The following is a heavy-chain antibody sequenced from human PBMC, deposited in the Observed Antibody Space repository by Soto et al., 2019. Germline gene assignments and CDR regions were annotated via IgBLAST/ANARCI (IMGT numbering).Heavy chain of an antibody. D-gene: IGHD6-13*01. CDR1: GGSISSSSYY. V-gene: IGHV4-39*01. CDR3: ARLDRQQLGCDY. CDR2: IYYSGST. J-gene: IGHJ4*02. Sequence: QLQLQESGPGLVKPSETLSLTCTVSGGSISSSSYYWGWIRQPPGKGLEWIGSIYYSGSTYYNPSLKSRVTISVDTSKNQFSLNRSSVTAADTAVYYCARLDRQQLGCDYRGQGTLVTVSS.